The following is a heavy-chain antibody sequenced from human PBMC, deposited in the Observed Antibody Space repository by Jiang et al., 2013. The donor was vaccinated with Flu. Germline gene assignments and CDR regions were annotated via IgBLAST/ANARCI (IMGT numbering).Heavy chain of an antibody. CDR1: GFSLDAHGVG. V-gene: IGHV2-5*02. CDR2: ISWDDDK. J-gene: IGHJ4*02. Sequence: KPTQTLTLTCTFSGFSLDAHGVGVDWIRQPPGEALEWLALISWDDDKLYSPSLKNRVTITKDSPKNQVVLTMTNVDPLDTATYYCAHRLASAGGTSDYWGQGVLVTVSS. D-gene: IGHD1-26*01. CDR3: AHRLASAGGTSDY.